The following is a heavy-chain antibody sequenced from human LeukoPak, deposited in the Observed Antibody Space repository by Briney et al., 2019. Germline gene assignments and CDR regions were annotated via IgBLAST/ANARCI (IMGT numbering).Heavy chain of an antibody. CDR1: GFTVSRNY. Sequence: GGSLRLSCAASGFTVSRNYMSWVRQAPGKGLEWVSIIYSGGDTYYADSVKGRFTISRDNSKNTLYLQMNSLRAEDTAVYYCARDNYDSSGYYYTFDYWGQGTLVTVSS. J-gene: IGHJ4*02. D-gene: IGHD3-22*01. CDR3: ARDNYDSSGYYYTFDY. CDR2: IYSGGDT. V-gene: IGHV3-53*01.